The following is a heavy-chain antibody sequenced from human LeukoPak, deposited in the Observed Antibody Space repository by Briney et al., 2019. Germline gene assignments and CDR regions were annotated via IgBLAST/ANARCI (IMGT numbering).Heavy chain of an antibody. CDR3: ARGKHGDYESYFDY. V-gene: IGHV3-53*01. Sequence: GGSLRLSCAASGFTVSSNYMSWVRQAPGKGLEWVSVIYSGGSTYYADSVKGRFTISRDNSKNTLYLQMNSLRAEDTAVYYRARGKHGDYESYFDYWGQGTLVTVSS. D-gene: IGHD4-17*01. J-gene: IGHJ4*02. CDR2: IYSGGST. CDR1: GFTVSSNY.